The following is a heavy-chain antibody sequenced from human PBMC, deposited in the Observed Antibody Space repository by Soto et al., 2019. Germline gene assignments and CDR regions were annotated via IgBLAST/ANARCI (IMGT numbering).Heavy chain of an antibody. J-gene: IGHJ3*01. CDR2: ISYDGSNK. Sequence: GSLRLSCAASGFTFSSYGMHWVRQAPGKGLEWVAVISYDGSNKYYADSVKGRFTISRDNSKNSLYLQMNSLRAEDTAVYYCARDQLYYNDISGRPLNAFDVWGRGTMVTVSS. V-gene: IGHV3-30*03. CDR3: ARDQLYYNDISGRPLNAFDV. CDR1: GFTFSSYG. D-gene: IGHD3-22*01.